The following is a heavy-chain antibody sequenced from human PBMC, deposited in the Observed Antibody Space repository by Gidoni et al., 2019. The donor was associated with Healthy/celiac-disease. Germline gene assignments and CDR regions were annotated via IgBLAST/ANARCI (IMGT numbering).Heavy chain of an antibody. J-gene: IGHJ5*02. Sequence: QLQLQESGPGLVKPSETLSLTCTVSGGSISSSSSYWGWIRQPPGKGLEWIGSIYYSGSTYYNPSLKSRVTISVDTSKNQFSLKLSSVTAADTAVYYCARCPSDYSFWFDPWGQGTLVTVSS. CDR2: IYYSGST. D-gene: IGHD4-4*01. V-gene: IGHV4-39*01. CDR3: ARCPSDYSFWFDP. CDR1: GGSISSSSSY.